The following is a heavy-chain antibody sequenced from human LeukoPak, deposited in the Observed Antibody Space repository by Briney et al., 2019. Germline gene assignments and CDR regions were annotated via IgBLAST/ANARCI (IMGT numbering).Heavy chain of an antibody. CDR2: IIPIFGTA. Sequence: EASVKVSCKASGGTFSSYAISWVRQAPRQGLEWMGGIIPIFGTANYAQKFQGRVTITADESTSTAYMELSSLRSEDTAVYYCARDSYDYGDYSYSFDYWGQGTLVTVSS. V-gene: IGHV1-69*13. J-gene: IGHJ4*02. CDR3: ARDSYDYGDYSYSFDY. D-gene: IGHD4-17*01. CDR1: GGTFSSYA.